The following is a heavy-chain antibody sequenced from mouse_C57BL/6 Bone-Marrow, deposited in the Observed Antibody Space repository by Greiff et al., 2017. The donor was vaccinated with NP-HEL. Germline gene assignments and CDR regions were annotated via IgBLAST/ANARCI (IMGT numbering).Heavy chain of an antibody. Sequence: QVQLQQPGAELVRPGSSVKLSCKASGYTFTSYWMDWVKQRPGQGLEWIGNIYPSDSETHYNQKFKDKATLTVDKSSSTAYMQLSSLTSEDSAVYYCARGGRGYYGSSFDYWGQGTTLTVSS. D-gene: IGHD1-1*01. J-gene: IGHJ2*01. V-gene: IGHV1-61*01. CDR3: ARGGRGYYGSSFDY. CDR1: GYTFTSYW. CDR2: IYPSDSET.